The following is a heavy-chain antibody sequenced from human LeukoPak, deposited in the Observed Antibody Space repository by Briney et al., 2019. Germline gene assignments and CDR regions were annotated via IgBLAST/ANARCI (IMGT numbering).Heavy chain of an antibody. D-gene: IGHD3/OR15-3a*01. CDR3: ARDSGLGLFRV. J-gene: IGHJ3*01. CDR2: ISTFKGDT. V-gene: IGHV1-18*01. Sequence: GASVKVSCKTSGYTFISYVISWVRQAPGQGLEWMGWISTFKGDTKYAQKFQDRVSMTTDTSTSTAHLELRSLRSEDTAIYYCARDSGLGLFRVWGQGTVVTVSS. CDR1: GYTFISYV.